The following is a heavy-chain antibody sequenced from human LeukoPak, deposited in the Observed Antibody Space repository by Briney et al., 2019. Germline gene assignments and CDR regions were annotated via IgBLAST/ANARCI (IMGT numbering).Heavy chain of an antibody. J-gene: IGHJ4*02. CDR3: ARIDYSSGWLFDY. CDR2: IYYSGST. CDR1: GGSISSSSYY. D-gene: IGHD6-19*01. Sequence: PSETLSLTCTVSGGSISSSSYYWGWIRQPPGKGLEWIGSIYYSGSTYYNPSLKSRVTISVDTSKNQFSLKLSSVTAADTAVYYCARIDYSSGWLFDYWGQGTLVTVSS. V-gene: IGHV4-39*01.